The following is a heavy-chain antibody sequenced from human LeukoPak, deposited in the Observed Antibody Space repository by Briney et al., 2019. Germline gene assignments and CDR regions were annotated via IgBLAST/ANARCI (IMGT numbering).Heavy chain of an antibody. Sequence: PSETLSLTCTVSGVSISSSNSYWGWIRQPPGKGLEWIGSIYYSGNTYYNASLKSRVTISVDTSKNQFSLKLSSVTAADTAVYYCARYISSGYYRGGFDPWGQGTLVTVSS. CDR1: GVSISSSNSY. CDR3: ARYISSGYYRGGFDP. CDR2: IYYSGNT. J-gene: IGHJ5*02. D-gene: IGHD3-22*01. V-gene: IGHV4-39*07.